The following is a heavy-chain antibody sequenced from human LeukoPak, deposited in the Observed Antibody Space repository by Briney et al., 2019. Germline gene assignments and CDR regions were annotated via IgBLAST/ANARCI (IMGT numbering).Heavy chain of an antibody. V-gene: IGHV3-23*01. CDR3: AKKKGGGGWYFGAFDI. J-gene: IGHJ3*02. D-gene: IGHD6-19*01. CDR2: ISGSGGST. CDR1: GFTFSSYA. Sequence: GGSLRLSCAASGFTFSSYAMSWVRQAPGKGPEWVSAISGSGGSTYYADSVKGRFTISRDNSKNTLYLQMNSLRAEDTAVYYCAKKKGGGGWYFGAFDIWGQGTMVTVSS.